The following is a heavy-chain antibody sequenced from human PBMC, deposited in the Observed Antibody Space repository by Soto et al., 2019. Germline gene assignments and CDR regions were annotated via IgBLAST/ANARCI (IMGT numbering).Heavy chain of an antibody. CDR2: IKSRVDGGTT. D-gene: IGHD2-2*01. CDR3: TPQREFSYD. CDR1: GLTFSNAW. J-gene: IGHJ4*02. V-gene: IGHV3-15*02. Sequence: EVHLVESGGTLVKPGGSLRLSCTVSGLTFSNAWMSWVRQAPGKGLEWVGRIKSRVDGGTTDYAAPLKGTFTVSRDDSRNTVYPQMNNLKTEDTAIYYCTPQREFSYDWGQGTLVTVSS.